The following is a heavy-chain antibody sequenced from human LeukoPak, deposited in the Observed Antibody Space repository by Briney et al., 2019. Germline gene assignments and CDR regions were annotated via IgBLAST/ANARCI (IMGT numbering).Heavy chain of an antibody. V-gene: IGHV3-21*01. D-gene: IGHD3-10*02. J-gene: IGHJ4*02. CDR3: ACSLFGELPSLGY. CDR1: GFTFSSYS. Sequence: GGSLTLSCAASGFTFSSYSMKWVRQATGKGLEWVSPISSSRSYIYYADSVKGRFTLSRDNAKNSLYLQMNSLRAEDTAVYYCACSLFGELPSLGYWGQGTLVTVSS. CDR2: ISSSRSYI.